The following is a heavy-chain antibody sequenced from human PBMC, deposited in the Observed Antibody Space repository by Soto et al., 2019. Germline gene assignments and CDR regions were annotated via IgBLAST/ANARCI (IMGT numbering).Heavy chain of an antibody. CDR2: IYWNDDK. J-gene: IGHJ5*02. CDR1: GFSLSSSGVG. Sequence: QITLKESGPTLVKPTQTLTLTCTFSGFSLSSSGVGVGWIRQPPGKALEWLSLIYWNDDKRYSPSLKSRLTITNDTSKNRVVLTMTNMDPVDTATYYCAHRLTFPGSFDPWGQGTLVTVSS. D-gene: IGHD2-15*01. V-gene: IGHV2-5*01. CDR3: AHRLTFPGSFDP.